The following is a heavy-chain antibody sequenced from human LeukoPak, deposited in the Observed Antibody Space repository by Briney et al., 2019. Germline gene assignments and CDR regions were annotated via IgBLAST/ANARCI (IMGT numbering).Heavy chain of an antibody. D-gene: IGHD2-15*01. J-gene: IGHJ4*02. CDR2: INHSGST. V-gene: IGHV4-34*01. Sequence: KPSETLSLTCAVYGGSFSGYYWSWIRQPPGKGLEWIGEINHSGSTNCNPSLKSRVTISVDTSKNQFSLKVTSVTAADTAVYYCARDTRSGGSHCKDYWGQGTLVTVSS. CDR3: ARDTRSGGSHCKDY. CDR1: GGSFSGYY.